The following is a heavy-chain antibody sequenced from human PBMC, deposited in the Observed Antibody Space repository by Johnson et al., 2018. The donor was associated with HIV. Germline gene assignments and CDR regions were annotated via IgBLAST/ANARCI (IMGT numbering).Heavy chain of an antibody. CDR2: TSFDERGK. Sequence: QMLLVESGGGEVRPWRSLRLACVASGFTFNRYGLHWVRQAPGKGLEWVATTSFDERGKHYTDSVKGRFTISRDNSKNALYLQLNSLRPEDTAVYYCARDGAIAGAATEALDLWGQGTMVIVSS. J-gene: IGHJ3*01. CDR1: GFTFNRYG. D-gene: IGHD1-26*01. CDR3: ARDGAIAGAATEALDL. V-gene: IGHV3-30*04.